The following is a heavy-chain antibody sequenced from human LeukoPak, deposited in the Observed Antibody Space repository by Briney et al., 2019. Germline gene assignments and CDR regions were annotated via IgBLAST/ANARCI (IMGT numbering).Heavy chain of an antibody. V-gene: IGHV3-30*18. D-gene: IGHD3-10*01. CDR1: GFTFSSYG. J-gene: IGHJ6*02. CDR3: AKEGRGQIYYYGMDV. CDR2: ISYDGSNK. Sequence: GGSLRLSCAASGFTFSSYGMHWVRQAPGKGLEWVAVISYDGSNKYYADSVKGRFTISRDNSKNTLYLQMNSLRAEDTAVYYCAKEGRGQIYYYGMDVWGQGTTVTVSS.